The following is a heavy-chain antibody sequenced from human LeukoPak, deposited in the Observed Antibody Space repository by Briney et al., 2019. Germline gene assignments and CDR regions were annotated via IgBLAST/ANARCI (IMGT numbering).Heavy chain of an antibody. D-gene: IGHD1-14*01. J-gene: IGHJ6*04. V-gene: IGHV1-18*01. CDR3: ARGGRYYYYYGMDG. CDR2: ISAYNGNT. Sequence: EASVKVSCKASGYTFTSCGISWVRQAPGQGLEWMGWISAYNGNTNYAQKLQGRVTMTTDTSTSTAYMELRSLRSDDTAVYYCARGGRYYYYYGMDGGGKGTTVTASP. CDR1: GYTFTSCG.